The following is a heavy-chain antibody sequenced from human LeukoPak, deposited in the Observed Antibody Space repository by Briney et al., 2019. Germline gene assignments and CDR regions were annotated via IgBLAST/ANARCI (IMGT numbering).Heavy chain of an antibody. D-gene: IGHD2-15*01. CDR1: GYTFTSYD. CDR2: MNPNSGNT. J-gene: IGHJ1*01. V-gene: IGHV1-8*01. CDR3: ARGAPVVVPSDYGPGYFRL. Sequence: ASVKVSCKASGYTFTSYDINWVRQATGQGLEWMGWMNPNSGNTGYAQKFQGRVTMTRNTSISTAYMELSSLRSEDTAVYYCARGAPVVVPSDYGPGYFRLWGQGTLVTVSS.